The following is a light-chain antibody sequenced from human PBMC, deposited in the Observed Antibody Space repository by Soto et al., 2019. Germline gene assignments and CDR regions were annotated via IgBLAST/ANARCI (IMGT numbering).Light chain of an antibody. Sequence: DIQMTQSPPSLSASVRDIVTSTCRASQSISSYLNWYQHKPGKAPKLLIYAASSLQSGVPSRFSGSESGTDFPLTISTLQPEDFATYYCHQTFSPRSWKIGQGTKVDIK. CDR1: QSISSY. V-gene: IGKV1-39*01. J-gene: IGKJ1*01. CDR3: HQTFSPRSWK. CDR2: AAS.